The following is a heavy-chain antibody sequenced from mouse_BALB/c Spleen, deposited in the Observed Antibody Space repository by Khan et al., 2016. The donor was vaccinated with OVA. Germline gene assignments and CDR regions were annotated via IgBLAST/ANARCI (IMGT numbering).Heavy chain of an antibody. CDR2: INSGSTTI. Sequence: EVELVESGGGLVQPGGSRKLSCAASGFTFSSFGMHWVRQAPEKGLEWVAYINSGSTTIYYADPVKGRFTISRDNPKNTLFLQMTSIRSEDTAMYYCARGNWAYWGQGTTLTVSS. J-gene: IGHJ2*01. CDR1: GFTFSSFG. CDR3: ARGNWAY. D-gene: IGHD4-1*01. V-gene: IGHV5-17*02.